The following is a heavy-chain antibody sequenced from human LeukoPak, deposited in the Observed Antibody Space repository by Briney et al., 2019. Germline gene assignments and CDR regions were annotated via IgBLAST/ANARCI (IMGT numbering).Heavy chain of an antibody. CDR3: ARRLTQYDCFDP. CDR2: TYYRSTWYN. J-gene: IGHJ5*02. Sequence: SQTLSLTCAISGDSVSSNSVAWNWIRQSPSRGLEWLGRTYYRSTWYNDYAVSVRGRITVNPVTSKNQFSLHLNSVTPEDTAVYYCARRLTQYDCFDPWGQGILVTVSS. CDR1: GDSVSSNSVA. V-gene: IGHV6-1*01. D-gene: IGHD2-2*01.